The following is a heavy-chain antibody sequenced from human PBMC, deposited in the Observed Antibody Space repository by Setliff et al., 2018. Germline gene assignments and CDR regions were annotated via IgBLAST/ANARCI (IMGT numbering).Heavy chain of an antibody. CDR3: AKPQLELRWGFES. V-gene: IGHV3-23*03. CDR2: IYSGDRDT. D-gene: IGHD1-7*01. CDR1: GFTFSTYA. J-gene: IGHJ4*02. Sequence: GVLRLSCAASGFTFSTYAMSWVRQAPGKGLEWVSTIYSGDRDTFYTDSVKGRFTIFRDGSKNTLYLQMTSLRAEDTAVYYCAKPQLELRWGFESWGQGTLVTVSS.